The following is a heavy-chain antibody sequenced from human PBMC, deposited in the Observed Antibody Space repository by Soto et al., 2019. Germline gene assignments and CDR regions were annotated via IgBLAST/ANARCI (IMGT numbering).Heavy chain of an antibody. V-gene: IGHV3-21*01. CDR1: GFTFSSYS. CDR3: ARERRVRGVHPHHAFDI. D-gene: IGHD3-10*01. J-gene: IGHJ3*02. CDR2: ISSSSSYI. Sequence: GGSLRLSCAASGFTFSSYSMNWVRQAPGKGLEWVSSISSSSSYIYYADSVKGRFTISRDNAKNSLYLQMNSLRAEDTAVYYCARERRVRGVHPHHAFDIWGQGTMVTVSS.